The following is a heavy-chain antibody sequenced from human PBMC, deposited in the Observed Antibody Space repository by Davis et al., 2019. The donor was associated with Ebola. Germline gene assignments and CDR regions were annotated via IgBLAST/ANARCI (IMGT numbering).Heavy chain of an antibody. CDR3: ARETDYNTVTTGHYYYGMDV. CDR1: GFTFSSYS. Sequence: GGSLRLSCAASGFTFSSYSMNWVRQAPGKGLEWVSYISSSSSTIYYADSVKGRFTISRDNSKNTLYLQMNSLRAEDTAVYYCARETDYNTVTTGHYYYGMDVWGQGTTVTVSS. V-gene: IGHV3-48*01. J-gene: IGHJ6*02. CDR2: ISSSSSTI. D-gene: IGHD4-17*01.